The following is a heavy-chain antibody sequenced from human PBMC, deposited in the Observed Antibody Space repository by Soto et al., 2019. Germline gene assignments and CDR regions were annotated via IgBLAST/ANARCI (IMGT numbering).Heavy chain of an antibody. J-gene: IGHJ4*02. CDR1: GGSISSGGYY. CDR3: ASYRYYDFWSGYYNFFDY. Sequence: QVQLQESGPGLVKPSQTLSLTCTVSGGSISSGGYYWSWIRQHPGKGLEWIGYIYYSGSTYYNPSLKRRVTISVDTSKNQSSLKLSSVTAADTAVYYCASYRYYDFWSGYYNFFDYWGQGPLVTVSS. V-gene: IGHV4-31*03. D-gene: IGHD3-3*01. CDR2: IYYSGST.